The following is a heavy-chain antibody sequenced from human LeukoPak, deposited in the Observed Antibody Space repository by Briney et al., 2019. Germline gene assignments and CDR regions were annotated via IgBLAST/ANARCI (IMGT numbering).Heavy chain of an antibody. CDR2: ISWNSGSI. CDR3: AKGTGLYYYYYYMDV. Sequence: GGSLRLSCAASGFTFDDYAMHWVRQAPGKGLEWVSGISWNSGSIGYADSVKGRFTISRDNAKNSLYLQMNSLRAEGTALYYCAKGTGLYYYYYYMDVWGKGTTVTISS. J-gene: IGHJ6*03. CDR1: GFTFDDYA. V-gene: IGHV3-9*01.